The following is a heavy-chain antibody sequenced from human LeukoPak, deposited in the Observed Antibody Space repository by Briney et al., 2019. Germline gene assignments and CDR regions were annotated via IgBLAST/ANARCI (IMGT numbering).Heavy chain of an antibody. CDR2: IIPIFGTA. Sequence: SVKVSCKASGGTFSSYAISWVRQAPGQGLEWMGGIIPIFGTANYAQKFQGRVTITADESTSTAYMELSSLRSEDTAEYYCARSERDATVTTDYWGQGTLVTVSS. CDR3: ARSERDATVTTDY. D-gene: IGHD4-17*01. CDR1: GGTFSSYA. J-gene: IGHJ4*02. V-gene: IGHV1-69*01.